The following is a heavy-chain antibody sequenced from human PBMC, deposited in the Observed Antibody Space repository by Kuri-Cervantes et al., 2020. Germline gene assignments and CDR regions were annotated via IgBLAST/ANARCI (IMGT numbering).Heavy chain of an antibody. V-gene: IGHV4-39*01. J-gene: IGHJ4*02. CDR1: GGSISSSSYY. CDR2: IYYSGST. D-gene: IGHD3-22*01. CDR3: VTVIPTWNYFDY. Sequence: SETLSLTCTVSGGSISSSSYYWGWIRQPPGKGLEWIASIYYSGSTYFNPSLKSRVTISVDTSKNQFSLKLSSVTAADTAVYYCVTVIPTWNYFDYWGQGTLVTVSS.